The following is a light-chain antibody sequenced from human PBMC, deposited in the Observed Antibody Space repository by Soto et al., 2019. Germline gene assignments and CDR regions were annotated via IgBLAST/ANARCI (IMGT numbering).Light chain of an antibody. CDR1: QDINSY. CDR3: QKYKSLPLN. CDR2: DAS. Sequence: DIQMTQSPSSLSASVLYIVTITFRSSQDINSYLNLYQQKPGKAPKLLIYDASGLETGVPSRFSGSGSGTAFTFTISSLQPEDFATYYCQKYKSLPLNFGGGTKVDIK. J-gene: IGKJ4*01. V-gene: IGKV1-33*01.